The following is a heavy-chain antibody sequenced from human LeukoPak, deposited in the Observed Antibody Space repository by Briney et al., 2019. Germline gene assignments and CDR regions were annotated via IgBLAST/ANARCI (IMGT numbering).Heavy chain of an antibody. J-gene: IGHJ6*02. CDR3: ARMIVVVPAAMSYYGMDV. CDR1: GYTFTSYG. CDR2: ISAYNGNT. D-gene: IGHD2-2*01. Sequence: ASVKVSCKASGYTFTSYGMSWVRQAPGQGLEWMGWISAYNGNTNYAQKLQGRVTMTTDTPTSTAYMELRSLRSDDTAVYYCARMIVVVPAAMSYYGMDVWGQGTTVTVSS. V-gene: IGHV1-18*01.